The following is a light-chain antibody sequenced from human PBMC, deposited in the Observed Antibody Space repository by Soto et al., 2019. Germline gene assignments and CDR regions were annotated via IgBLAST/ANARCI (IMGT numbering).Light chain of an antibody. CDR2: GAS. CDR3: QQNNSSPPT. Sequence: ENLMTQSPATLSASPGDRATLSCRASQSVSSYLDWYQQKSGKAPRLLIYGASTMATGIPARFSGSGSGTEFTLTISSLQPEDFAAYYCQQNNSSPPTFGQGTKVEIK. CDR1: QSVSSY. V-gene: IGKV3-15*01. J-gene: IGKJ1*01.